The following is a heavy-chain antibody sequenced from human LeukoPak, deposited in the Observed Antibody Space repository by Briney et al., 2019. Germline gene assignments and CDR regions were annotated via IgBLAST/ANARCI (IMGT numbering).Heavy chain of an antibody. CDR2: IIPILGIA. J-gene: IGHJ4*02. Sequence: ASVKVSCKASGGTFSSYAISWVRQAPGQGLEWMGRIIPILGIANYAQKFQGRVTITADKSTSTAYMELSSLRSEDTAVYYCARVSSSGAGYLDYWGQGTLVTVSS. D-gene: IGHD6-19*01. CDR3: ARVSSSGAGYLDY. CDR1: GGTFSSYA. V-gene: IGHV1-69*04.